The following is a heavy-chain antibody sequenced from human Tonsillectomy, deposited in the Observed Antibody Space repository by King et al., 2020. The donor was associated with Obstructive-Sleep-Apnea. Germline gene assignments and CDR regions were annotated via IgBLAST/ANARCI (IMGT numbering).Heavy chain of an antibody. V-gene: IGHV1-2*02. J-gene: IGHJ5*02. CDR2: INPNSGVT. CDR3: ARGGGVRSSGWINWFDP. CDR1: GYTFTGYY. Sequence: VQLVESGAEVKKPGASVKVSCKASGYTFTGYYMNWVRQAPGQGHEWMGWINPNSGVTTYAQKFQDRVTMTRDTSITTAYMELSRLTSDDTAVYYCARGGGVRSSGWINWFDPWGQGTLVTVSS. D-gene: IGHD6-19*01.